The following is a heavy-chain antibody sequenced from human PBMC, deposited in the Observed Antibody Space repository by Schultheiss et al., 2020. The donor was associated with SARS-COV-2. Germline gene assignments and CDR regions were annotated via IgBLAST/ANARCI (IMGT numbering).Heavy chain of an antibody. CDR3: ARARGPRFDY. CDR1: GFTFDDYA. CDR2: ISWNSGSI. D-gene: IGHD3-10*01. V-gene: IGHV3-9*01. Sequence: GGSLRLSCAASGFTFDDYAMHWVRQAPGKGLEWVSGISWNSGSIGYADSVKGRFTISRDNAKNSLYLQMNSLRAEDTAVYYCARARGPRFDYWGQGTLVTVSS. J-gene: IGHJ4*02.